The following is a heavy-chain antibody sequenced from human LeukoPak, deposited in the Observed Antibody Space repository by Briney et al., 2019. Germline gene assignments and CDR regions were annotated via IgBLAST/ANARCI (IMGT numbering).Heavy chain of an antibody. J-gene: IGHJ4*02. D-gene: IGHD2-8*01. CDR3: ARDYGLGIQEIYCTNGVCPVLGAYYFDY. V-gene: IGHV3-30*04. CDR1: GFTFSSYA. CDR2: ISYDGSNK. Sequence: PGGSLRLSCAASGFTFSSYAMHWVRQAPGKGLEWVAVISYDGSNKYYADSVKSRFTISRDNSKNTLYLQMNSLRAEDTAVYYCARDYGLGIQEIYCTNGVCPVLGAYYFDYWGQGTLVTVSS.